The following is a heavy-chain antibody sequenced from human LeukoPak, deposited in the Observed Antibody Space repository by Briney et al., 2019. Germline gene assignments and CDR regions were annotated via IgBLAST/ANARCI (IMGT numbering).Heavy chain of an antibody. J-gene: IGHJ4*02. CDR2: INPNSGGT. CDR1: GYTFTGYY. D-gene: IGHD2-2*01. Sequence: GASVKVSCKASGYTFTGYYMHWVRQAPGQGLEWMGWINPNSGGTNYAQKFQGRVTMTRDTSTSTVYMELSSLRSEDTAVYYCARGHPYCSSTSCYFDYWGQGTLVTVSS. CDR3: ARGHPYCSSTSCYFDY. V-gene: IGHV1-2*02.